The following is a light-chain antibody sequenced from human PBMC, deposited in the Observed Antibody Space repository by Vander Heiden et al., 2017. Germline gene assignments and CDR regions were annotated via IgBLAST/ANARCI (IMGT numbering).Light chain of an antibody. J-gene: IGKJ2*01. V-gene: IGKV4-1*01. CDR2: WAS. CDR1: QSVLYNSNNKNY. CDR3: QQYYTFPST. Sequence: DIVMTQSPDSLAVSLGERATIHCKSSQSVLYNSNNKNYLAWYQQRPGQPPNLLIYWASTRESGVPDRFSGSGSGTDFTLTISSLQAEDVAVYYCQQYYTFPSTFGQGTKLEIK.